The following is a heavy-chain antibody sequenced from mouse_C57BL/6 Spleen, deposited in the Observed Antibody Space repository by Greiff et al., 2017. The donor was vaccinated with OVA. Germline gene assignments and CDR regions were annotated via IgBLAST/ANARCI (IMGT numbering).Heavy chain of an antibody. J-gene: IGHJ1*03. CDR2: IDPETGGT. D-gene: IGHD1-1*01. Sequence: VNVVESGAELVRPGASVTLSCKASGYTFTDYEMHWVKQTPVHGLEWIGAIDPETGGTAYNQKFKGKAILTADKSSSTAYMELRSLTSEDSAVYYCTRSEGSRYFDVWGTGTTVTVSS. CDR3: TRSEGSRYFDV. CDR1: GYTFTDYE. V-gene: IGHV1-15*01.